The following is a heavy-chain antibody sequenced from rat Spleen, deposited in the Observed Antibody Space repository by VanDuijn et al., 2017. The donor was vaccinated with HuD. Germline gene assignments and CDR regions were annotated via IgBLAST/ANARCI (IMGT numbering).Heavy chain of an antibody. CDR1: GFTFSDYY. Sequence: EVQLVESDGGLVQPGRSLKLSCAASGFTFSDYYMAWVRQAPTKGLEWVATISYDGSSTYYRDSVKGRFTISRDNAKSTLYLQMDSLRSEDTATYYCARHDYSGYVMDAWGQGASVTVSS. J-gene: IGHJ4*01. D-gene: IGHD1-1*01. CDR2: ISYDGSST. V-gene: IGHV5-29*01. CDR3: ARHDYSGYVMDA.